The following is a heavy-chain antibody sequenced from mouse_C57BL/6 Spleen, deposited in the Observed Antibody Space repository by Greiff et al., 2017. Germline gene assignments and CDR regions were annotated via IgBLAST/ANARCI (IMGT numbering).Heavy chain of an antibody. CDR1: GYTFTNYW. CDR2: IYPGGGYT. V-gene: IGHV1-63*01. CDR3: ARYYYGSSPYFDD. J-gene: IGHJ2*01. Sequence: VQLQESGAELVRPGTSVKMSCKASGYTFTNYWIGWAKQRPGHGLEWVGAIYPGGGYTNYNEKVKGKATLTADKSSSTAYMQFSSLTTEDSAIYYCARYYYGSSPYFDDWGQGTTLTVSS. D-gene: IGHD1-1*01.